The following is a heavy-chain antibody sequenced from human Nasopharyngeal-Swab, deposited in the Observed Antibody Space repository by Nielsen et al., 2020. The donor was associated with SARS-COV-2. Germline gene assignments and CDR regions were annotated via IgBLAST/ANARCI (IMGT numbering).Heavy chain of an antibody. J-gene: IGHJ4*02. CDR3: ARAQRYCSGGGCYFSSSYYFDY. CDR2: IYYSGST. D-gene: IGHD2-15*01. CDR1: GGSVSSGSYY. Sequence: SETLSLTCIVSGGSVSSGSYYWSWIRQPPGKGLEWIGYIYYSGSTNYNPSLKSRVTISVDTSKNQFSLKLSSVTAADTAVYYCARAQRYCSGGGCYFSSSYYFDYWGQGTLVTVSS. V-gene: IGHV4-61*01.